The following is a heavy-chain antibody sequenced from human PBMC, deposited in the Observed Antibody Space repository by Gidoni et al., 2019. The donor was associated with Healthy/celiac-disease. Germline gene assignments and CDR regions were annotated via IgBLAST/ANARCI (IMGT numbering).Heavy chain of an antibody. CDR2: IWYDGSNK. V-gene: IGHV3-33*01. D-gene: IGHD3-9*01. Sequence: GRCLRPPCGASVFPFSSVGMHWVRQAPGKGMEWVAGIWYDGSNKYYADTVKGRFTISRDNSKNTLYLQMNSLRAEDTAVYYCARDGSYYDILTGADSTAAHFDYWGQGTLVTVSS. J-gene: IGHJ4*02. CDR1: VFPFSSVG. CDR3: ARDGSYYDILTGADSTAAHFDY.